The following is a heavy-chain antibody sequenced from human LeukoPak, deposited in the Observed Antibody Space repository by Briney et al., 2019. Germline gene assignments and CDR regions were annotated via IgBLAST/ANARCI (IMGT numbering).Heavy chain of an antibody. CDR1: GFSFSSYA. CDR3: ARDLWFGDPINYYYGMDV. V-gene: IGHV3-30*04. D-gene: IGHD3-10*01. Sequence: GGSLRLSCAAAGFSFSSYAMHWVRQAPGKGLEWVAVISYDGTNKYYADSVKGRFTISRDNSKNTLYLQVNSLRAEDTAVYYCARDLWFGDPINYYYGMDVWGQGTTVTVSS. J-gene: IGHJ6*02. CDR2: ISYDGTNK.